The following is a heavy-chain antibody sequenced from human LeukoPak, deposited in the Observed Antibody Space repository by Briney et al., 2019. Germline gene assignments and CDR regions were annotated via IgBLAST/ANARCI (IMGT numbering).Heavy chain of an antibody. Sequence: ASVKVSCXASGYTFTGYYMHWVRQAPGQGLGWMGRINPNSGGTNYAQKFQGRVTMTRDTSISTAYMELSRLRSDDTAVYYCAREGLHDFWSGLHPTFGYWGQGTLVTVSS. D-gene: IGHD3-3*01. CDR2: INPNSGGT. J-gene: IGHJ4*02. CDR1: GYTFTGYY. V-gene: IGHV1-2*06. CDR3: AREGLHDFWSGLHPTFGY.